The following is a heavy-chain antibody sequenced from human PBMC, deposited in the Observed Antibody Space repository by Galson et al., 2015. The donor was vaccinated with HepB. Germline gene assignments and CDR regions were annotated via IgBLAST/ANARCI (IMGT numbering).Heavy chain of an antibody. CDR2: MNPNSGNT. CDR1: GYTFTSYD. V-gene: IGHV1-8*01. D-gene: IGHD3-10*01. J-gene: IGHJ6*03. Sequence: SVKVSCKASGYTFTSYDINWVRQATGQGLEWMGWMNPNSGNTGYAQKFQGRVTMTRNTSISTAYMELSSLRSEDTAVYYCAMHSGYYYYMDVWGKGTTVTVSS. CDR3: AMHSGYYYYMDV.